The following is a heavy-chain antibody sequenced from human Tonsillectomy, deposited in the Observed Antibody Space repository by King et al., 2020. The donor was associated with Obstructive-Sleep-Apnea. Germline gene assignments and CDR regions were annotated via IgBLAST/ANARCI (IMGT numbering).Heavy chain of an antibody. Sequence: VQLVESGGGLVKPGGSRRLSCAASGFTFSSYSMNWVRQAPGKGLEWVSSISSSSSYIYYADSVKGRFTISRDNAKNSLYLQMNSLRAEDRAVYYCARDPFSDSSSWYASFDYWGQGTRVTVSS. V-gene: IGHV3-21*01. CDR3: ARDPFSDSSSWYASFDY. CDR2: ISSSSSYI. J-gene: IGHJ4*02. D-gene: IGHD6-13*01. CDR1: GFTFSSYS.